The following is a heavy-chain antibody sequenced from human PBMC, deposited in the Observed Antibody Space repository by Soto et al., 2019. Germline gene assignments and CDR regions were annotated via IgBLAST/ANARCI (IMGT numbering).Heavy chain of an antibody. CDR3: ARDWSWDFDG. V-gene: IGHV3-48*04. D-gene: IGHD3-3*01. CDR2: ISSSSGAI. CDR1: GFTFSSYS. J-gene: IGHJ3*01. Sequence: GGSLRLSCAASGFTFSSYSMNWVRQAPGKGPEWVSYISSSSGAIFYADSVKGRFIISTDSAKNSVYLQMNSLRAEDTAVYYCARDWSWDFDGWGQGTVVTVSS.